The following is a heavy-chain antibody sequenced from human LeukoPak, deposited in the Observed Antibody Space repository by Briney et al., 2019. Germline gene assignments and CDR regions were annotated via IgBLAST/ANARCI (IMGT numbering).Heavy chain of an antibody. V-gene: IGHV4-34*01. CDR2: VNHRGST. J-gene: IGHJ5*02. CDR3: ARGGTFVRIVEQDARRWLDP. CDR1: GGSFSGHY. D-gene: IGHD1-26*01. Sequence: SETLSLTCAVSGGSFSGHYWNWSRQSPGKGLEWIGEVNHRGSTNYNPSLESRASISVDTSKKQVSLNLVSVTAADTAVYYCARGGTFVRIVEQDARRWLDPWGPGALVAVSS.